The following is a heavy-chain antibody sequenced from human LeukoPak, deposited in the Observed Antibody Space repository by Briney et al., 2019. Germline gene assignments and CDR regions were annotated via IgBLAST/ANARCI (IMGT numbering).Heavy chain of an antibody. D-gene: IGHD1-1*01. V-gene: IGHV4-39*07. CDR1: GGSISSKTYY. CDR3: ARWAVSDPTRGYFDY. J-gene: IGHJ4*02. Sequence: SETPSLTCTVAGGSISSKTYYWGWIRQPPGKGLEWIGTMYYSGSSYYNPSLKSRVTISVDTSKNQFSLKLSSVTAADTAVYYCARWAVSDPTRGYFDYWGQGTLVTVSS. CDR2: MYYSGSS.